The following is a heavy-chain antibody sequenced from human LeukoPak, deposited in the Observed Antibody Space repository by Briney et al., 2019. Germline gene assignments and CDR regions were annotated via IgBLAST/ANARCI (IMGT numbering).Heavy chain of an antibody. CDR2: IYYSGST. Sequence: PSETLSLTCTVSGGSISSYYWSWIRQPPGKGLEWIGHIYYSGSTNYNPSLKSRVTISVDTSKNQFSLKLSSVTAADTAVYYCARAMYSSSWYPGGLDYWGQGTLVTVSS. CDR1: GGSISSYY. CDR3: ARAMYSSSWYPGGLDY. J-gene: IGHJ4*02. D-gene: IGHD6-13*01. V-gene: IGHV4-59*01.